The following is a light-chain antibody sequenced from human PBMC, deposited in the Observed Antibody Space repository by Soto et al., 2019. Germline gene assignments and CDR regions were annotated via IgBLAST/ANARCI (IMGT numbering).Light chain of an antibody. Sequence: QSALTQPASVSGSPGQSITISCTGTSGDIGSYNCVSWYQQHPGKAPKPIIYEVTDRPSGVSNRFSVSKSDNTASLTISGLQAEDEAEYYCSSYTNINTRACVFGTGTKLTVL. CDR1: SGDIGSYNC. CDR2: EVT. J-gene: IGLJ1*01. CDR3: SSYTNINTRACV. V-gene: IGLV2-14*01.